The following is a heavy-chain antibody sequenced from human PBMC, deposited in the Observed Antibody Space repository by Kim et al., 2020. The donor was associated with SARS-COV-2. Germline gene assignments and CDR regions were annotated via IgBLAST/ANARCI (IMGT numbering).Heavy chain of an antibody. Sequence: YSTPSLKSRVTISVDTSKNQFSLKLSSVTAADTAVYYCARHSVVTGAFDIWGQGTMVTFSS. D-gene: IGHD2-15*01. CDR3: ARHSVVTGAFDI. V-gene: IGHV4-39*01. J-gene: IGHJ3*02.